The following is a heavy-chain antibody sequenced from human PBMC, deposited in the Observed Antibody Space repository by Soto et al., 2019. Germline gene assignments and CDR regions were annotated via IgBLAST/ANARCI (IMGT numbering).Heavy chain of an antibody. CDR3: ARDHMGRYFDWLLSGYGMDV. CDR2: IYYSGST. D-gene: IGHD3-9*01. CDR1: GGSISSGDYY. V-gene: IGHV4-30-4*01. J-gene: IGHJ6*02. Sequence: SETLSLTCTVSGGSISSGDYYWSWIRQPPGKGLEWIGYIYYSGSTYYNPSLKSRVTISVDTSKNQFSLKLSSVTAADTAVYYCARDHMGRYFDWLLSGYGMDVWGQGTTVTVS.